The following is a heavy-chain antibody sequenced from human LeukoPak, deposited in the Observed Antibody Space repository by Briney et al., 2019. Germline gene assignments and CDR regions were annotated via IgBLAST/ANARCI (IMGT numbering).Heavy chain of an antibody. D-gene: IGHD3-10*01. V-gene: IGHV3-23*01. Sequence: PGGSLRLSCAASGFTFSSYAMTWVRQAPGTGLEWVSAISNSGGSTYYADSVKGRFTISRDNSKNTLYLQMNSLRAEDTAVYYCARELYGGADYWGQGTLVTVSS. J-gene: IGHJ4*02. CDR1: GFTFSSYA. CDR3: ARELYGGADY. CDR2: ISNSGGST.